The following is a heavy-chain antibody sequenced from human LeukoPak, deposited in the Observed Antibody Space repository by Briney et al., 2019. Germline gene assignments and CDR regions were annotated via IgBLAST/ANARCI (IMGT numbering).Heavy chain of an antibody. CDR1: GYTFTRYY. J-gene: IGHJ4*02. V-gene: IGHV1-2*02. CDR2: INPNSGGT. Sequence: APVTVSCKASGYTFTRYYMHWVRQAPGQGLEWMGWINPNSGGTNYAQKFQGRVTMTRDTSISTAYMELSRLRSDDTAVYYCARWDSSGFASYFDYWGQGTLVTVSS. D-gene: IGHD3-22*01. CDR3: ARWDSSGFASYFDY.